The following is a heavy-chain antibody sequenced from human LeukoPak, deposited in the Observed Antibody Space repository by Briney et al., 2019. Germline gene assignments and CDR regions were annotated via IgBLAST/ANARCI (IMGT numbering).Heavy chain of an antibody. Sequence: GGSLRLSCAASGFTFSSYAMHWVRQAPGKGPEWVAVISYDGSNKYYADSVKGRFTISRDNSKNTLYLQMNSLRAEDTAVYYCARDGYYGSGSYFDYWGQGTLVTVSS. CDR1: GFTFSSYA. D-gene: IGHD3-10*01. CDR2: ISYDGSNK. CDR3: ARDGYYGSGSYFDY. J-gene: IGHJ4*02. V-gene: IGHV3-30-3*01.